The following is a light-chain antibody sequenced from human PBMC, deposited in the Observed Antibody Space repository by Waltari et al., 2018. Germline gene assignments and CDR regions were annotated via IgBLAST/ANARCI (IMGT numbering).Light chain of an antibody. CDR1: QSVTSNY. J-gene: IGKJ1*01. CDR3: QQYGSSPWT. V-gene: IGKV3-20*01. CDR2: GAS. Sequence: EIVLTQSPGTLSLSPVETATLSCRASQSVTSNYLAWYQQKPGQAPRLLISGASSRATGIPDRFSGSGSGTDFTLTISRLETEDFAVYHCQQYGSSPWTFGQGTKVEIK.